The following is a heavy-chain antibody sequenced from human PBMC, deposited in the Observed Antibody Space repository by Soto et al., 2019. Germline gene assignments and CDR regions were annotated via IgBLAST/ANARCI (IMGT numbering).Heavy chain of an antibody. V-gene: IGHV1-69*13. J-gene: IGHJ4*02. CDR2: IIPIFGTA. CDR1: GGTFSSYA. Sequence: VKVSCKASGGTFSSYAISWVRQAPGQGLEWMGGIIPIFGTANYAQKFQGRVTITADESTSTAYMELSSLRSEDTAVYYCARDHQGPRAYFDYWGQGTLVTVSS. CDR3: ARDHQGPRAYFDY.